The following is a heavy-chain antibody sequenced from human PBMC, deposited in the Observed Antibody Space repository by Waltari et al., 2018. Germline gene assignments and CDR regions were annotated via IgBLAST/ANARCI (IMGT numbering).Heavy chain of an antibody. D-gene: IGHD1-26*01. CDR1: GFGFRNYT. CDR2: ISSDRSYI. V-gene: IGHV3-21*01. J-gene: IGHJ4*02. CDR3: TRARSGSFSTLFEH. Sequence: DVQLVESGGGLVRPGGSLRLSCAASGFGFRNYTMDWVRQAPGKGLEWVAFISSDRSYIYYADSVKGRFTISRDNAKNSLYLQMNSLRAEDTAVYYCTRARSGSFSTLFEHWGQGTVVTVSS.